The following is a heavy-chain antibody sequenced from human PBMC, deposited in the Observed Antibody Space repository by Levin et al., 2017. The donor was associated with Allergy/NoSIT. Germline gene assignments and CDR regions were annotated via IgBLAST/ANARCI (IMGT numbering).Heavy chain of an antibody. D-gene: IGHD3-10*01. J-gene: IGHJ3*02. CDR1: GFTFSSYG. V-gene: IGHV3-30*18. Sequence: GESLKISCAASGFTFSSYGMHWVRQAPGKGLEWVAVISYDGSNKYYADSVKGRFTISRDNSKNTLYLQMNSLRAEDTAVYYCAKDQARLLWFGVNDAFDIWGQGTMVTVSS. CDR2: ISYDGSNK. CDR3: AKDQARLLWFGVNDAFDI.